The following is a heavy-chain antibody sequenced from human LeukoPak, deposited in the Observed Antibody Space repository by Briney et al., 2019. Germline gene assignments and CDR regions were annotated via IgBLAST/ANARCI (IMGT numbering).Heavy chain of an antibody. CDR2: ISSSSTTK. CDR1: GFTSSSYG. V-gene: IGHV3-48*01. D-gene: IGHD6-13*01. CDR3: ARDLKAYSSSGGVDY. J-gene: IGHJ4*02. Sequence: GGSLRLSCAASGFTSSSYGMNWVRQAPGKGLEWVSYISSSSTTKYYADSVKGRFTISRDSARNSLYLEMHSLRAEDTAVYYCARDLKAYSSSGGVDYWGQGTLVTVSS.